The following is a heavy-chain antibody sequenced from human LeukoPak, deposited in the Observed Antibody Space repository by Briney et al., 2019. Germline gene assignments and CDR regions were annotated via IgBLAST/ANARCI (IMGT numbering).Heavy chain of an antibody. J-gene: IGHJ4*02. CDR1: GGSISSSSFY. CDR3: ARLYGDFYGDHY. V-gene: IGHV4-39*01. Sequence: SETLSLTCSVSGGSISSSSFYWGWIRQPPGKGLEWIGSIYHSGSTFYNPSLKSRAAISVDTSKNQFSLKLSSVTAADTAVYFCARLYGDFYGDHYWGQGTLVTVSS. CDR2: IYHSGST. D-gene: IGHD4-17*01.